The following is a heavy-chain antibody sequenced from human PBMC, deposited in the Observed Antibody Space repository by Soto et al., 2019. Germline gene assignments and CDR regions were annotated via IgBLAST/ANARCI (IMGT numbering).Heavy chain of an antibody. Sequence: PSETLSLTCTVSGVSISSSSYYWGWIRQPPGKGLEWIGSLYYSGSTYYNPSLKSRVTISVDTSKNQFSLKLTSVTAADTAVYYCARDKITGLFDYWGQGTLVTVSS. CDR2: LYYSGST. V-gene: IGHV4-39*02. D-gene: IGHD2-8*02. J-gene: IGHJ4*02. CDR1: GVSISSSSYY. CDR3: ARDKITGLFDY.